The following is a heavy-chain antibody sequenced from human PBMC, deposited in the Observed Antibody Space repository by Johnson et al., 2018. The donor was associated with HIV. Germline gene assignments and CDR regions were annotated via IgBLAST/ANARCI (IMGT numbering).Heavy chain of an antibody. CDR3: VRDDTWGDAFDI. D-gene: IGHD1-26*01. CDR2: ISSNGSTI. J-gene: IGHJ3*02. CDR1: GFTFSDYY. Sequence: QVQLVESGGGLVKPGGSLRLSCAASGFTFSDYYMNWIRQAPGKGLEWVSYISSNGSTIYYADSVKGRFTFSRDNAKNTLYLEMIGLRADDTAIYYCVRDDTWGDAFDIWGQGTMVTVSS. V-gene: IGHV3-11*04.